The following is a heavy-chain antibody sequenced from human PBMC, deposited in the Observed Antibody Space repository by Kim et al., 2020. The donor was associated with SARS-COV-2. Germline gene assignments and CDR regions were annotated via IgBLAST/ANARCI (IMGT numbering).Heavy chain of an antibody. D-gene: IGHD3-3*01. J-gene: IGHJ4*02. V-gene: IGHV3-23*01. Sequence: GGSLRLSCAASGFTFSSNAMSWVRQAPGKGLEWVSAISGSGGSTYYADSVKGRFTISRDNSKNTLYLQMNSLRAEDTAVYYCAKDGRITIFGVVITQTYYFDYWGQGTLVTVSS. CDR2: ISGSGGST. CDR3: AKDGRITIFGVVITQTYYFDY. CDR1: GFTFSSNA.